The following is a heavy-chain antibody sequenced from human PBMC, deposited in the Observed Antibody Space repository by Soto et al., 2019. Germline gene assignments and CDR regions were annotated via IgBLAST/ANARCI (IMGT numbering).Heavy chain of an antibody. J-gene: IGHJ4*02. Sequence: PSETLSLTCTVSGGSISSYYGGWFRQPPGKGLEWIGYIYYSGSTTYHPPLKSRVTISVDTSKNQFSLNLTSVTAADTAVYYCARLGGYYQAFDQCGQGSLVTVSS. D-gene: IGHD3-22*01. CDR2: IYYSGST. V-gene: IGHV4-59*08. CDR1: GGSISSYY. CDR3: ARLGGYYQAFDQ.